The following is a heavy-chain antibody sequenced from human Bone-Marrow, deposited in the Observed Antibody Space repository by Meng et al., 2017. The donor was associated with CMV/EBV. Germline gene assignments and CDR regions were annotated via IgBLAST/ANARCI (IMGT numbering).Heavy chain of an antibody. CDR3: ARGRRRYSSSWTDYYYYYGMDV. CDR1: GGSISSGGYY. Sequence: SETLSLTCTVSGGSISSGGYYWSWIRQHPGKGLEWIGYIYYSGSTNYNPSLKSRVTISVDTSKNQFSLKLSSVTAADTAVYYCARGRRRYSSSWTDYYYYYGMDVWGQGTTVTVSS. CDR2: IYYSGST. V-gene: IGHV4-31*03. D-gene: IGHD6-13*01. J-gene: IGHJ6*02.